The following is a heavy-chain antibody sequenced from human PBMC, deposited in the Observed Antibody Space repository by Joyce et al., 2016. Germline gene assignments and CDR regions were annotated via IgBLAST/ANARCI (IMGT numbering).Heavy chain of an antibody. V-gene: IGHV1-24*01. J-gene: IGHJ4*02. CDR3: AAGTELVGFQY. D-gene: IGHD2-8*02. CDR2: SDVLDVEV. Sequence: QVQLLQSGAEVKKPGASVKVSCKVSGYSLSDLSMHWVRQAPGKGLDWMGTSDVLDVEVIYAQEFDGRVTMTEDTSTDTADMELSGLKSDDTAVYFCAAGTELVGFQYWGQGTLVTVSS. CDR1: GYSLSDLS.